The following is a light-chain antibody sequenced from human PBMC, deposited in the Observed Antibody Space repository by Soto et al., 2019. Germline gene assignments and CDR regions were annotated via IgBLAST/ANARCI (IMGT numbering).Light chain of an antibody. CDR2: GAS. CDR1: QSVGNF. J-gene: IGKJ1*01. V-gene: IGKV3-20*01. Sequence: EIVLTQSPGTLSLSPGERATLSCRASQSVGNFLTWYQQEPGQAPRLLIYGASSRATGIPDRFSGSGSGTDFTLTISRLEPEDFAVYYCQQYGSSPWTFGQGTKVDIK. CDR3: QQYGSSPWT.